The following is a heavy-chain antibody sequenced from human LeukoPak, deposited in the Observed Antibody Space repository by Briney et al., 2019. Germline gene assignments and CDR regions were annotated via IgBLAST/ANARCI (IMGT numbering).Heavy chain of an antibody. CDR2: IKQDGSDK. CDR1: GFTFSNYW. CDR3: ARATTLFGVDKYFHY. J-gene: IGHJ4*02. Sequence: GGSLRLSCAASGFTFSNYWMSWVRQAPGKGLEWVANIKQDGSDKHYVDSVKGRFTISRDNAKNSLYLQMNSLRAEDTAVYYCARATTLFGVDKYFHYWGQGTPVTVSS. D-gene: IGHD3-3*01. V-gene: IGHV3-7*05.